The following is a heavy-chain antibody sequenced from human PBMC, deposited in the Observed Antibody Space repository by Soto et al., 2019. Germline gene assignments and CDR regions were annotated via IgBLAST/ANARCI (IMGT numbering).Heavy chain of an antibody. D-gene: IGHD3-3*01. CDR2: IWYDGSNK. CDR1: GFTFSSYG. Sequence: PGGSLRLSCAASGFTFSSYGMHWVRQAPGKGLEWVAVIWYDGSNKYYADSVKGRFTISRDDSKNTLYLQMNSLRAEDTAVYYCARDLRSDFRSGYSIYYYYGMDVWGQGTKVTVSS. CDR3: ARDLRSDFRSGYSIYYYYGMDV. J-gene: IGHJ6*02. V-gene: IGHV3-33*01.